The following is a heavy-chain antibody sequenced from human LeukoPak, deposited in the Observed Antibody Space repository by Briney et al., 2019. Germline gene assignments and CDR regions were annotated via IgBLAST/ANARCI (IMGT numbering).Heavy chain of an antibody. CDR3: ARSRSGWDY. Sequence: PGGSLRLSCAASGFTFSSCAMHWVRQAPGKGLEWVAVISYDGSNKYYADSVKGRFTISRDNSKNTLYLQMNSLRAEDTAVYYCARSRSGWDYWGQGTLVTVSS. J-gene: IGHJ4*02. CDR1: GFTFSSCA. D-gene: IGHD6-19*01. CDR2: ISYDGSNK. V-gene: IGHV3-30-3*01.